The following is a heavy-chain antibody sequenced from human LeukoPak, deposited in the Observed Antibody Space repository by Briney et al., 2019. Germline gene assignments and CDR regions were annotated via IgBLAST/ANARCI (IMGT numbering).Heavy chain of an antibody. J-gene: IGHJ4*02. D-gene: IGHD3-16*02. CDR1: GFTFSRYA. CDR2: ISYDGSNK. V-gene: IGHV3-30-3*01. CDR3: ARDLSSAGDY. Sequence: GGSLRLSCVGSGFTFSRYAMHWVRQAPGKGLEWVAVISYDGSNKYYADSVKGRFTISRDNSKNTLYLQMNSLRAEDTAVYYCARDLSSAGDYWGQGTLVTVSS.